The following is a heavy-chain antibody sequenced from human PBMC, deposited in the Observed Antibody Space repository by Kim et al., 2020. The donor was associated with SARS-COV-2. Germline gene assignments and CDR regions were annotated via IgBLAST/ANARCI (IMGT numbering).Heavy chain of an antibody. V-gene: IGHV1-2*06. CDR1: GYTFTGYY. D-gene: IGHD1-20*01. Sequence: ASVKVSCKASGYTFTGYYMHWVRQAPGQGLEWMGRINPNSGGTNYAQKFQGRVTMTRDTSISTAYMELSRLRSDDTAVYYCARCRYDYYYYYYMDVGGKGTRVTVS. J-gene: IGHJ6*03. CDR3: ARCRYDYYYYYYMDV. CDR2: INPNSGGT.